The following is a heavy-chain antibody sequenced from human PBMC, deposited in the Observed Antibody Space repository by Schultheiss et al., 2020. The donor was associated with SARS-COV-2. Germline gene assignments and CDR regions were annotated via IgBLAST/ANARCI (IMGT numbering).Heavy chain of an antibody. CDR2: IIPIFGPA. Sequence: GGSLRLSCKASGYTFTNYGITWVRQAPGQGLEWMGGIIPIFGPANYAQKFQGRVTITADESTSTAYMELSSLRSEDTAVYYCARDRISVTLFGVVKDGMDVWGQGTTVTVSS. CDR3: ARDRISVTLFGVVKDGMDV. CDR1: GYTFTNYG. V-gene: IGHV1-69*01. D-gene: IGHD3-3*01. J-gene: IGHJ6*02.